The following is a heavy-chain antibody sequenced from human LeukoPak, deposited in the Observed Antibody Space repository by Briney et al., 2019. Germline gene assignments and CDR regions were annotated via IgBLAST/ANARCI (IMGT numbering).Heavy chain of an antibody. J-gene: IGHJ4*02. V-gene: IGHV3-48*03. CDR1: GFTFSTYE. CDR3: GVEMATIWFY. CDR2: IHNSGSTI. Sequence: PGGSLRLSCAASGFTFSTYEMNWVRQAPGKGLEWVSYIHNSGSTIYYADSVKGRFTISRDNAKNSLYLQMNSLRAEDTAVYYCGVEMATIWFYWGQGTLVTVSS. D-gene: IGHD5-24*01.